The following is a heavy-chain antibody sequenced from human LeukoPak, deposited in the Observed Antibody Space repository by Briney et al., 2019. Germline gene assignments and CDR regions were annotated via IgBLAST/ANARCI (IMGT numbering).Heavy chain of an antibody. J-gene: IGHJ4*02. V-gene: IGHV3-23*01. CDR3: AKAAAERCASIKCYPFDS. Sequence: GGSLRLSCTASGFSFNSYAMNWVRQAPGKGLEWVASIIGPGGDTYHAGSVRGRFTISRDNSRNTLYLQMSHLRVEDTALYYCAKAAAERCASIKCYPFDSWGQGTLVAVSS. D-gene: IGHD1-1*01. CDR2: IIGPGGDT. CDR1: GFSFNSYA.